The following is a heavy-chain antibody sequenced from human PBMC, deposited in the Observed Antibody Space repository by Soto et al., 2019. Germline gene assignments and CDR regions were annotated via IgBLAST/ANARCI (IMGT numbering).Heavy chain of an antibody. D-gene: IGHD2-15*01. V-gene: IGHV3-15*01. J-gene: IGHJ5*02. CDR2: IKSKSDGGTT. CDR3: TTDLWRIAVVVGSTGYFNP. Sequence: GGSLRLSCAASGFTFSDAWMSWVRQAPGKGLDWVGRIKSKSDGGTTEYAAPVGGRFTISRDDSKNTLYLQMNSLKTEDTAVYYCTTDLWRIAVVVGSTGYFNPWGQGTPVTVSS. CDR1: GFTFSDAW.